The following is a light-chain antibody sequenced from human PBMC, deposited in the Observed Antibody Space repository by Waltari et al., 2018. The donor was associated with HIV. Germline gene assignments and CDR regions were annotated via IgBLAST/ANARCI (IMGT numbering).Light chain of an antibody. CDR3: QVWDNNNAV. V-gene: IGLV3-1*01. J-gene: IGLJ2*01. CDR2: QDT. Sequence: SYELTQPPSMSVSPGQTAIIACSGDKLGDKYVCWYTQWQGQSPVVVMYQDTERPSGVPERFSGSISGDTASLTISGTQPLDEADYYCQVWDNNNAVFGGGTKLTVL. CDR1: KLGDKY.